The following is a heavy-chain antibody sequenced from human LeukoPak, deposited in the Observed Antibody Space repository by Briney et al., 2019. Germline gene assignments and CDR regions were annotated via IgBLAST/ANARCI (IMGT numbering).Heavy chain of an antibody. D-gene: IGHD4-11*01. CDR3: RVTTNYYYGMDV. CDR1: GYTFTGYY. J-gene: IGHJ6*02. V-gene: IGHV1-2*06. CDR2: INPNSGGT. Sequence: VASVKVSCKASGYTFTGYYMHWVRQAPGQGLEWMGRINPNSGGTNYAQKFQGRATMTRDTSISTAYMELSRLRSDDTAVYYCRVTTNYYYGMDVWGQGTTVTVSS.